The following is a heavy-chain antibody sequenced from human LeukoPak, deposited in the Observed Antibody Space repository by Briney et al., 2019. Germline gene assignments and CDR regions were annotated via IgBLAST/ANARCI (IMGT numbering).Heavy chain of an antibody. V-gene: IGHV3-23*01. CDR2: LSASGGTT. J-gene: IGHJ4*02. D-gene: IGHD6-13*01. CDR3: AKAPSSSIYIGGDY. Sequence: PGGSLRLSCAASGFTFSIYAMTWVRQAPGEGLEWVSALSASGGTTYYADSVKGRFTTSRDNSKNTLYLQMNSLTVDDTAVYYCAKAPSSSIYIGGDYWGQGTLVTVSS. CDR1: GFTFSIYA.